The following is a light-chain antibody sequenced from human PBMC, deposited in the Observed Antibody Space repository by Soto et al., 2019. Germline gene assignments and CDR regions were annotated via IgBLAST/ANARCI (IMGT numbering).Light chain of an antibody. CDR1: QSVPRSY. J-gene: IGKJ5*01. CDR3: QQYRKWPIT. CDR2: GTS. Sequence: EIVLTQSLGTLSLSPGERATLSCRASQSVPRSYLAWYQQKPGQAPRLLIYGTSSRATGIPDRFSGSGSGTDFTLTISRLEPEDFAVFYCQQYRKWPITFGQGTRLEIK. V-gene: IGKV3-20*01.